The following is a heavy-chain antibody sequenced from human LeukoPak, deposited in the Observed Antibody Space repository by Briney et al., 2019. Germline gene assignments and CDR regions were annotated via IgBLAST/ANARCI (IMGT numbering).Heavy chain of an antibody. J-gene: IGHJ4*02. V-gene: IGHV4-39*01. Sequence: SETLSLTCTVSGGSLSNNNYYWAWIRQPPGKGLECIGSIYYSGSPYYNPSLKSRVTISVDTSKNQFSLRLSSVTAADTAVYYCATWRTAKTGFDYWGQGTLVTVSS. D-gene: IGHD1-1*01. CDR2: IYYSGSP. CDR3: ATWRTAKTGFDY. CDR1: GGSLSNNNYY.